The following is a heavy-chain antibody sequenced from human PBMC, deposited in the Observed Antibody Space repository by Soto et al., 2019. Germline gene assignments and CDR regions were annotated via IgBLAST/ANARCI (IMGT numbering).Heavy chain of an antibody. Sequence: ASVKVSCKASGYIFSDYYMHWARQAPGQGLECMGWINPNSGDTIYAQKFQGRVTVTGDPSISTAYMELSRLTSDDTAVYYCVRGRAVAGINDEAFDLWGQGTMVTVSS. V-gene: IGHV1-2*02. CDR3: VRGRAVAGINDEAFDL. CDR2: INPNSGDT. D-gene: IGHD6-19*01. J-gene: IGHJ3*01. CDR1: GYIFSDYY.